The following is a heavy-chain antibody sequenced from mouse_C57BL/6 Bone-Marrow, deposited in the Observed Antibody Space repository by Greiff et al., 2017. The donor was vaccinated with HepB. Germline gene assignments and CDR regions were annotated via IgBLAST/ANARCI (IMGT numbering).Heavy chain of an antibody. D-gene: IGHD1-1*01. Sequence: VQVVESGGGLVQPGGSLSLSCAASGFTFTDYYMSWVRQPPGKALEWLGFIRNKANGYTTEYSASVKGRFTISRDNSQGILYLQMNALRAEDSATYYCASSYYGSSYWYFDVWGTGTTVTVSS. CDR3: ASSYYGSSYWYFDV. V-gene: IGHV7-3*01. J-gene: IGHJ1*03. CDR1: GFTFTDYY. CDR2: IRNKANGYTT.